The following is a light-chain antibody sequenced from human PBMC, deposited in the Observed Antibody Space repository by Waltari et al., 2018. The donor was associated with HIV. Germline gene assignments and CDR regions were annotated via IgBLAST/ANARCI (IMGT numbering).Light chain of an antibody. CDR3: GTWHNSLSAGYV. J-gene: IGLJ1*01. CDR1: SSNIGDNY. V-gene: IGLV1-51*02. CDR2: KIN. Sequence: QSVLTQPPSVSAAPGQKVTISCSVNSSNIGDNYVSWFQQLPGTAPKLLIYKINQRPSGIPDRFSGSKSGTSATLGITGLQTGDEADYFCGTWHNSLSAGYVFGTGTKVSVL.